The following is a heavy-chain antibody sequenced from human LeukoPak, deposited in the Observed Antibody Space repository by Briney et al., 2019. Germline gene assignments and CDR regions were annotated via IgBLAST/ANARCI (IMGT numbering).Heavy chain of an antibody. CDR2: ISSSSSYI. CDR3: AKVPNYGGYAFDI. CDR1: GFTFSSYS. J-gene: IGHJ3*02. Sequence: GGSLRLSCAASGFTFSSYSMNWVRQAPGKGREWVSSISSSSSYIYYADSVKGRFTISRDNAKNSLYLQMNSLRAEDTAVYYCAKVPNYGGYAFDIWGQGTMVTVSS. V-gene: IGHV3-21*01. D-gene: IGHD1-7*01.